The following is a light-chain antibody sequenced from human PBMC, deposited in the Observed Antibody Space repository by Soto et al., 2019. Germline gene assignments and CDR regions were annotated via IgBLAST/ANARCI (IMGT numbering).Light chain of an antibody. CDR2: GSS. Sequence: EMVMTQSPATLPVSPGERATLSCRASQSVSTNLAWYQQRPGQAPRLLIYGSSTRATGIPARFSGSGSGTEFTLTISSLQSEDSAVYYCQQYNNWSTFGQGTRLEIK. CDR3: QQYNNWST. V-gene: IGKV3-15*01. CDR1: QSVSTN. J-gene: IGKJ5*01.